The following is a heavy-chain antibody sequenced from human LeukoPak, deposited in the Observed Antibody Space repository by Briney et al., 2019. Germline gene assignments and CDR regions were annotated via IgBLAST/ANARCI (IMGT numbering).Heavy chain of an antibody. V-gene: IGHV1-2*02. CDR1: GYTFTGYY. Sequence: ASVKVSCKASGYTFTGYYMHWVRQAPRQGLEWMGWINPNSGGTNYAQKFQGRVTMTRDTSISTAYMELSRLRSDDTAVYYCARPGYSGYDSANFDYWGQGTLVTVSS. J-gene: IGHJ4*02. D-gene: IGHD5-12*01. CDR3: ARPGYSGYDSANFDY. CDR2: INPNSGGT.